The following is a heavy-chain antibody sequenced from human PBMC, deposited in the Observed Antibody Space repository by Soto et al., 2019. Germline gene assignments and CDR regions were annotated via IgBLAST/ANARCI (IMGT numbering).Heavy chain of an antibody. CDR1: GATFSTTG. Sequence: QVQLVQSGAEVRKPGSSLRVSCKSSGATFSTTGISWVRQAPGQGLEWMGGIIPLFGPPKYARKFQGRVSITADESTNTVNMELNSLRPDDAAVYYGARASPVICGGDPCYRLDSSFDSWGQGSLVIVSS. D-gene: IGHD2-21*02. CDR2: IIPLFGPP. J-gene: IGHJ5*01. V-gene: IGHV1-69*01. CDR3: ARASPVICGGDPCYRLDSSFDS.